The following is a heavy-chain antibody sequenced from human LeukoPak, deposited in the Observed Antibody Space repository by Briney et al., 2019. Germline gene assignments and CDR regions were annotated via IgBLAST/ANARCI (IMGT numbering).Heavy chain of an antibody. D-gene: IGHD3-10*01. Sequence: GGSLRLSCAASGFTFSSYAMHWVRQAPGKGLEWVAVISYDGSNKYYADSVKGRFTISRDNSKNTLYLQMNSLRAEDTAVYYCAKDRLWFGELSSFMIDYWGQGTLVTVSS. J-gene: IGHJ4*02. CDR2: ISYDGSNK. CDR3: AKDRLWFGELSSFMIDY. CDR1: GFTFSSYA. V-gene: IGHV3-30-3*01.